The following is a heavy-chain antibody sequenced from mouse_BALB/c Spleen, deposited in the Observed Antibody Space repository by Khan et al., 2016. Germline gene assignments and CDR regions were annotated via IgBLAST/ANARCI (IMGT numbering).Heavy chain of an antibody. CDR3: VRNEGNGFYFDY. V-gene: IGHV2-4-1*01. Sequence: QVQLKQSGPGLVQPSQSLSITCTVSGFSLTSYGVHWVRQSPGKGLEWLGVIWSGGSTDFNAAFISRLSISRDNSKSQVFFKMNSLQADDTAIYXCVRNEGNGFYFDYWGQGTTLTVSS. CDR2: IWSGGST. D-gene: IGHD2-2*01. J-gene: IGHJ2*01. CDR1: GFSLTSYG.